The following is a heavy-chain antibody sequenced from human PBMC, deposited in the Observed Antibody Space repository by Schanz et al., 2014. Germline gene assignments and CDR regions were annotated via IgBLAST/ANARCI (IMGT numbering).Heavy chain of an antibody. J-gene: IGHJ3*01. CDR1: GFSISDHT. Sequence: VQLVESGGGLVQPGGSLRLSCAASGFSISDHTMRWDRQAPGKGLEWVAFIRYDGSKIYYADSVKGRFTISRDNSKNMVFLQMNSLRVEDTAIYYCARDEGKDGYNLAFDVWGQGTLVTVSS. D-gene: IGHD5-12*01. CDR2: IRYDGSKI. CDR3: ARDEGKDGYNLAFDV. V-gene: IGHV3-30*02.